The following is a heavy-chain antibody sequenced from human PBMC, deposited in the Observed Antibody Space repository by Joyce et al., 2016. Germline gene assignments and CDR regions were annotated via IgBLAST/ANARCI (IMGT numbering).Heavy chain of an antibody. CDR3: TSLDS. Sequence: EVQVVQSGGGLVRPGGSLKLSCATSGFDFSRFGVYWVRQTSGKVLEWVGHVRTKANNYATEYAESVKGRFTISRDDSQNRAFLQMTNLKAEDTALYYCTSLDSWGPGALVTVSS. J-gene: IGHJ5*01. CDR2: VRTKANNYAT. V-gene: IGHV3-73*02. CDR1: GFDFSRFG.